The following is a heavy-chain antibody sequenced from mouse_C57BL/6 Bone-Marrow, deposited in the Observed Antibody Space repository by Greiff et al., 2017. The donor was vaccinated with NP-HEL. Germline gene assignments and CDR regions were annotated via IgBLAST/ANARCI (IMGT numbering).Heavy chain of an antibody. CDR1: GYSFTSYY. V-gene: IGHV1-66*01. CDR2: IYPGSGNT. D-gene: IGHD1-1*01. Sequence: VKLMESGPELVKPGASVKISCKASGYSFTSYYIHWVKQRPGQGLEWIGWIYPGSGNTKYNEKFKGKATLTADTSSSTAYMQLSSLTSEDSAVYYCARTDYYGSTYYYAMDYWGQGTSVTVSS. CDR3: ARTDYYGSTYYYAMDY. J-gene: IGHJ4*01.